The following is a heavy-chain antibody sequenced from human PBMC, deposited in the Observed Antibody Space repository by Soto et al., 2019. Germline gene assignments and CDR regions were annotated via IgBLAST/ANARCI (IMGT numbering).Heavy chain of an antibody. CDR2: VSHDGINT. Sequence: QVQLVESGGGVVQPGRSLRLSCAASGFTFTNYPMHWVRQAPGKGLAWVAVVSHDGINTYYADSVKGRFTISRDNSKNILYLQQNSLRTEDTAVFYCAREKTVGGIRLDNWGQGTLVTVSS. V-gene: IGHV3-30-3*01. D-gene: IGHD1-26*01. J-gene: IGHJ4*02. CDR3: AREKTVGGIRLDN. CDR1: GFTFTNYP.